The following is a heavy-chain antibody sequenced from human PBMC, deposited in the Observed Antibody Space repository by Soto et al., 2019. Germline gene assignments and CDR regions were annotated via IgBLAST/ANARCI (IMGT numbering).Heavy chain of an antibody. Sequence: QITLKESGPALVKPTQTLTLTCTFSGFLLSTSGVGVGWIRQPPGKALEWLALIYWDDDKGYSPSLKSRVNITKDTSKTQVVLTMTNIDPVDTATYYSAHSIYDYVWGTNWFDPWGQGTLVTVSS. J-gene: IGHJ5*02. D-gene: IGHD3-16*01. CDR3: AHSIYDYVWGTNWFDP. CDR1: GFLLSTSGVG. CDR2: IYWDDDK. V-gene: IGHV2-5*02.